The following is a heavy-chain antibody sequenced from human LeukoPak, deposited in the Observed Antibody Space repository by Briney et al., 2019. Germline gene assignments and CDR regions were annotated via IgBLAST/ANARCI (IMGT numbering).Heavy chain of an antibody. CDR1: GYTFTSYD. D-gene: IGHD6-19*01. V-gene: IGHV1-46*01. CDR2: INPSGGST. CDR3: TRSSIAVAGTGY. Sequence: ASVKVSCKASGYTFTSYDINWVRQAPGQGLEWMGIINPSGGSTSYAQKFQGRVTMTRDTSTSTVYMELSSLRSEDTAVYYCTRSSIAVAGTGYWGQGTLVTVSS. J-gene: IGHJ4*02.